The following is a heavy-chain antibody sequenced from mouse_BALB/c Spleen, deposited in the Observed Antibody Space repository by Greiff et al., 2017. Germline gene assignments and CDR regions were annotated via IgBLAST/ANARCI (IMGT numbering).Heavy chain of an antibody. Sequence: VQLQQSGAELARPGASVKLSCKASGYTFTSYWMQWVKQRPGQGLEWIGAIYPGDGDTRYTQKFKGKATLTADKSSSTAYMQLSSLASEDSAVYYCATMITTPWFAYWGQGTLVTVSA. CDR2: IYPGDGDT. D-gene: IGHD2-4*01. J-gene: IGHJ3*01. V-gene: IGHV1-87*01. CDR1: GYTFTSYW. CDR3: ATMITTPWFAY.